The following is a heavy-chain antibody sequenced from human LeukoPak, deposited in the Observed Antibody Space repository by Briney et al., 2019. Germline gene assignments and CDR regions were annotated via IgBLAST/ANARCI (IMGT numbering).Heavy chain of an antibody. V-gene: IGHV3-30-3*01. J-gene: IGHJ4*02. Sequence: PGGSLRLSCAASGYTFSSYAMHWVRQAPGKGLEWVAVISYDGSNKYYADSVKGRFTISRDNSKNTLYLQMNSLRAEDTAVYYCASSQRAVTTLFNYRFDYWGQGTLVTVSS. CDR3: ASSQRAVTTLFNYRFDY. CDR1: GYTFSSYA. D-gene: IGHD4-17*01. CDR2: ISYDGSNK.